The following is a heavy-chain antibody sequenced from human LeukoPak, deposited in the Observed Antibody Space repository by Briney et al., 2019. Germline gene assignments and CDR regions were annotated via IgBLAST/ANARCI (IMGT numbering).Heavy chain of an antibody. CDR1: GGSISSYY. J-gene: IGHJ6*02. D-gene: IGHD2-8*01. CDR2: IYYSGST. CDR3: ARVGSLNYYYYGMDV. Sequence: SETLSLTCTVSGGSISSYYWSWIRQPPGKGLEWIGYIYYSGSTNYNPSLKSRVTISVDTSKNQFSLKLSSVTAADTAVYYCARVGSLNYYYYGMDVWGQGTTVTVSS. V-gene: IGHV4-59*01.